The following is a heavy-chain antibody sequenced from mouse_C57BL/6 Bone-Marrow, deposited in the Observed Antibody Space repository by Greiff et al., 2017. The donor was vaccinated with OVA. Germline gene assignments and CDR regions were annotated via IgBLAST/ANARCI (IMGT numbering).Heavy chain of an antibody. CDR1: GFTFSIYA. D-gene: IGHD1-1*01. J-gene: IGHJ3*01. Sequence: EVKLVESGEGLVKPGGSLKLSCAASGFTFSIYAMSWVRQTPEKRLEWVAYISSGGDYIYYADTVKGRFTISRDNARNTLYLQMSSLKSEDTAMYYCTREGDYYGSSYGFAYWGQGTLVTVSA. V-gene: IGHV5-9-1*02. CDR2: ISSGGDYI. CDR3: TREGDYYGSSYGFAY.